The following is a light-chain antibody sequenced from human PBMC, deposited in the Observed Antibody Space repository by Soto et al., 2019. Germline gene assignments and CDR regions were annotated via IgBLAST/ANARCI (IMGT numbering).Light chain of an antibody. J-gene: IGLJ1*01. CDR2: NNN. CDR3: AAWDDSLNGYV. Sequence: QSVLTQPPSASGTPGQRATISCSGSSSNIGSNTVNWYQQLPGTAPKLLMYNNNERPSGVPDRFSGSKSGTSASLAISGLQSEDEADYYCAAWDDSLNGYVFGTGTKVTVL. CDR1: SSNIGSNT. V-gene: IGLV1-44*01.